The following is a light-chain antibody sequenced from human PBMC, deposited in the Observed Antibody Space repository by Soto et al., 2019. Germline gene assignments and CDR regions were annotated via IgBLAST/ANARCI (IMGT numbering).Light chain of an antibody. J-gene: IGKJ4*01. CDR1: QSISSH. CDR3: QHRINWPLT. V-gene: IGKV3-11*01. Sequence: EIVLTQSPATLSLSPGERATLSCRASQSISSHLAWYQQNPGQAPRLLIYGASNRATGIPARFSGSGSGTDFTLTISSLEPEDFAVYYCQHRINWPLTFGGGTKVEIK. CDR2: GAS.